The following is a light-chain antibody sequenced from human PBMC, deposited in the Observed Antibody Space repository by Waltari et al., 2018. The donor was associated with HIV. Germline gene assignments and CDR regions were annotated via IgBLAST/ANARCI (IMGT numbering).Light chain of an antibody. Sequence: QSVLTQPPSVSAAPGQKVTISCSGTSSNIGTHYVSWYQQLPGTAPKLRIYENNKRPAGIADRCSGSKSGTSATLGITGLQTGDEADYYCGTWDSSLSAGVFGGGTKVTV. CDR1: SSNIGTHY. J-gene: IGLJ3*02. CDR3: GTWDSSLSAGV. V-gene: IGLV1-51*02. CDR2: ENN.